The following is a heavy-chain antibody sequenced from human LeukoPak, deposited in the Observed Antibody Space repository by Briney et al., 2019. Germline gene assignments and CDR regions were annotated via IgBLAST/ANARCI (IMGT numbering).Heavy chain of an antibody. J-gene: IGHJ6*03. V-gene: IGHV4-34*01. CDR1: GGSFSGYY. D-gene: IGHD1-1*01. CDR3: ARGTGTVYYYYYYYMDV. CDR2: INHSGST. Sequence: SETLSLTCAVYGGSFSGYYWSWIRQPPGKGLEWIGEINHSGSTNYNPSLKSRVTISVDTSKNQFSLKLSSATAADTAVYYCARGTGTVYYYYYYYMDVWGKGTTVTVSS.